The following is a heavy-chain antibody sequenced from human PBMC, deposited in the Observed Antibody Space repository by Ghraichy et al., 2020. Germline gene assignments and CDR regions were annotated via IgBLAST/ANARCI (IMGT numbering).Heavy chain of an antibody. J-gene: IGHJ4*02. D-gene: IGHD3-16*01. CDR3: VRGSDYIWGNREDY. Sequence: SQTLSLTCAVYGGSFSDDYWSWIRQLPGRGLEWIGQTHHSGSSIYNPSLKSRVTMSVNTSKNQFSLKLTSVTAADTAVYYCVRGSDYIWGNREDYWGQGTLVTVSS. V-gene: IGHV4-34*01. CDR1: GGSFSDDY. CDR2: THHSGSS.